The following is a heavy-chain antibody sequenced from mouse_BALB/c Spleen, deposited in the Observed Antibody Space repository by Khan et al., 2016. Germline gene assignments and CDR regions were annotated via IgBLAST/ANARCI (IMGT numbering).Heavy chain of an antibody. V-gene: IGHV1-7*01. J-gene: IGHJ4*01. D-gene: IGHD1-1*01. CDR3: ARWGYCNYLYQAMDY. CDR1: GYTFTRFW. CDR2: INPGSNYT. Sequence: VQLQQSGAELAKPGASVKMSCKASGYTFTRFWMHWVKQRPGQGLEWIGYINPGSNYTDYNQNFKDKATLTADKSSRTAYMLLSSLTSEDSAVYVCARWGYCNYLYQAMDYWVQGISVTVSS.